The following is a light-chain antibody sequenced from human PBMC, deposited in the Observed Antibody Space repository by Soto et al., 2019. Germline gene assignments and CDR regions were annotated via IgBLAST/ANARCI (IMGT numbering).Light chain of an antibody. V-gene: IGKV3-20*01. CDR3: QQYGSSLLT. J-gene: IGKJ1*01. CDR1: QSVSSSY. CDR2: GAS. Sequence: LWHPPGPVSMFPGYSYTLPCRPSQSVSSSYLAWYQQKPGQAPRLLIYGASSRATGIPDRFSGSGSGTDFTLTISRLEPEDFAVYYCQQYGSSLLTFGQGTKVDIK.